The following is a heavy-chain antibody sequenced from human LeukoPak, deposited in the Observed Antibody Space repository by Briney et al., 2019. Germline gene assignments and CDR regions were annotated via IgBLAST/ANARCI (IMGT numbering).Heavy chain of an antibody. CDR2: INHSGST. D-gene: IGHD4-17*01. Sequence: SETLSLTCAVYGGSFSGYYWSWIRQPPGKGLEWIGEINHSGSTNYNPSLKSRVTISVDTSKNQFSLKLSSVTAADTAVYYCARGPFYGDYVLGPANWYFDLWGRAPWSLSPQ. V-gene: IGHV4-34*01. J-gene: IGHJ2*01. CDR3: ARGPFYGDYVLGPANWYFDL. CDR1: GGSFSGYY.